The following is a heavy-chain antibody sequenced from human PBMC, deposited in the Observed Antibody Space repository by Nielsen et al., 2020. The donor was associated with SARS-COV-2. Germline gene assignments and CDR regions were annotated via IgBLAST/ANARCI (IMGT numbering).Heavy chain of an antibody. Sequence: SETLSLTCAVSGGSISSGGYSWSWIQQPPGKGLEWIGYIYHSGRTYYNPSLKSRVTISVDRSKNQFSLKLSSVTAADTAVYYCARGGRITFGGADDAFDIWGQGTIVTVSS. D-gene: IGHD3-16*01. V-gene: IGHV4-30-2*01. J-gene: IGHJ3*02. CDR3: ARGGRITFGGADDAFDI. CDR1: GGSISSGGYS. CDR2: IYHSGRT.